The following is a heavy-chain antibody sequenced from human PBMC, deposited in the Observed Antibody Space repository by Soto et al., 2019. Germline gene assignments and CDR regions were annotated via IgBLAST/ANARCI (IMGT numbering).Heavy chain of an antibody. CDR3: ARNPPDPTAMVIT. Sequence: GGSLRLSCAASGFNFGSYGMHWVRQAPGKGLEWVAVIWYDGSNKYYADSVKGRFTISRDNSKNTLYLQMNSLRAEDTAVYYCARNPPDPTAMVITWGQGTQVTVSS. V-gene: IGHV3-33*01. CDR2: IWYDGSNK. J-gene: IGHJ5*02. CDR1: GFNFGSYG. D-gene: IGHD5-18*01.